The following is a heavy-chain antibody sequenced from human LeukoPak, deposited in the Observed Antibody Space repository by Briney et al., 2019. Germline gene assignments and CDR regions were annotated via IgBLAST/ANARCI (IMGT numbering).Heavy chain of an antibody. V-gene: IGHV1-18*01. CDR3: AVLIFPNCSNTSCVDAFDI. Sequence: ASVKVSCKASGYTFTSYGISWVRQAPGQGLEWMGWISAYNGNTNYAQKLQGRVTMTTDTSTSTAYMELRSLRSDDTAVYYCAVLIFPNCSNTSCVDAFDIWGQGTMVTVSS. CDR2: ISAYNGNT. J-gene: IGHJ3*02. CDR1: GYTFTSYG. D-gene: IGHD2-2*01.